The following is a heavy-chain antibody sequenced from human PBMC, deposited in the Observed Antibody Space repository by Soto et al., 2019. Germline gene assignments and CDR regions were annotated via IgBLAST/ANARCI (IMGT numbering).Heavy chain of an antibody. D-gene: IGHD3-16*01. CDR3: STALRRDSALGAY. CDR2: IRSNADGGTA. CDR1: GFPFVDAW. V-gene: IGHV3-15*01. Sequence: VGSLRLSGAASGFPFVDAWMSWVRQAPGKGLQWIGRIRSNADGGTADLAAPVRGRFSISRDDSTDTLYLQMNSLELDDTAVYFCSTALRRDSALGAYWGQGTLVTVSS. J-gene: IGHJ4*02.